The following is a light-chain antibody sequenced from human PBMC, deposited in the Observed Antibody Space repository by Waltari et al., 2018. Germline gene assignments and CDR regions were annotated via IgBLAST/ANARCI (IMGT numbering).Light chain of an antibody. V-gene: IGLV1-47*01. CDR1: RSNLGTSY. CDR2: RND. Sequence: QSVLTQPPPASETPGPRVTISCSGSRSNLGTSYLHWDQQLPGTAPKLHIYRNDQRPSWVPDRFSGSKSGTSASLAISGLRSEDEADYYCATWDDTLNMVFGGGTKLTVL. J-gene: IGLJ2*01. CDR3: ATWDDTLNMV.